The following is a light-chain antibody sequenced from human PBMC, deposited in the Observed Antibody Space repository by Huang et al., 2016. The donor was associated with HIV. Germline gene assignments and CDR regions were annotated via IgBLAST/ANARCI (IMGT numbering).Light chain of an antibody. Sequence: EVVMTQSPVTLSVSPGERATLSCRASQSVNNKLAWFQQKPGQAPRLLIHDASIRATGIPDRLSGSGSGTEFTLTISSLQSEDFAVYYCQQYNNWPPWTFGQGTKVEIK. CDR3: QQYNNWPPWT. V-gene: IGKV3-15*01. CDR2: DAS. CDR1: QSVNNK. J-gene: IGKJ1*01.